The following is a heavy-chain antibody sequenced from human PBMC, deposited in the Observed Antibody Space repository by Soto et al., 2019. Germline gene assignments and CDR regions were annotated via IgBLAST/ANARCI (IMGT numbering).Heavy chain of an antibody. CDR3: ARIIAAAGGRRYFDL. V-gene: IGHV3-11*05. CDR1: GFTFSDYS. CDR2: INSSSTYT. J-gene: IGHJ2*01. Sequence: QVQLVESGGGLVKPGGSLRLSCAASGFTFSDYSMSWIRRAPGKGLEWVSYINSSSTYTNYADSVKGRFTISRDNAXNSLYLQMNSLRAEDPAVYYCARIIAAAGGRRYFDLWGRGTLVTVSS. D-gene: IGHD6-13*01.